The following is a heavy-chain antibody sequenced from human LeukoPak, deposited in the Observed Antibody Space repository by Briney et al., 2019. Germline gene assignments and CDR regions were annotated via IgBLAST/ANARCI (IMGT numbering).Heavy chain of an antibody. CDR2: ISFDGTNK. CDR1: GFTFSSYA. Sequence: GGSLRLSCAVSGFTFSSYAMHWVRQAPGKGLEWVAVISFDGTNKYYAASVKGRFTMSRDNSKNTLYVQMNSLRPEDTAVYYCARGEGTTDSAWYGYYFDHWGQGTLVTVSS. CDR3: ARGEGTTDSAWYGYYFDH. V-gene: IGHV3-30*04. J-gene: IGHJ4*02. D-gene: IGHD6-19*01.